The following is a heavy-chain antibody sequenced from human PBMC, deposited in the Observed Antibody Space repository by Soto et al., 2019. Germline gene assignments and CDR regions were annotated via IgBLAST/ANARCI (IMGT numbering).Heavy chain of an antibody. CDR2: ISSSSSTI. J-gene: IGHJ4*02. V-gene: IGHV3-48*01. D-gene: IGHD1-1*01. CDR3: ARTGTTWNFDY. CDR1: GFTFSSYS. Sequence: PGGSLRLSCAASGFTFSSYSMNWVRQAPGKGLEWVSYISSSSSTIYYADSVKGRFTIAKDDAKNSLYLQMNSLRAEDTAVYYCARTGTTWNFDYWGQGTLVTVSS.